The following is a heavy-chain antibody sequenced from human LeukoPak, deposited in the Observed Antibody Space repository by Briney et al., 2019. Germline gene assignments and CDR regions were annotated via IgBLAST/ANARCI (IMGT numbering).Heavy chain of an antibody. D-gene: IGHD6-13*01. CDR2: IYYSGST. Sequence: SETLSLTCTVSGGSISSSSYYWGWIRQPPGKGLEWSGSIYYSGSTYYNPSLKSRVTISVDTSKNQFSLKLSSVTAADTAVYYCARGIAAAGTGFYYYYYMDVWGKGTTVTVSS. CDR1: GGSISSSSYY. CDR3: ARGIAAAGTGFYYYYYMDV. J-gene: IGHJ6*03. V-gene: IGHV4-39*07.